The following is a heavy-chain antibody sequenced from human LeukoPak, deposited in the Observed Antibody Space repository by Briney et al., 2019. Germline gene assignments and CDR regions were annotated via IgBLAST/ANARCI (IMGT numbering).Heavy chain of an antibody. J-gene: IGHJ5*02. Sequence: SETLSLTCAVSGGSISSSNWWSWVRQPPGKGLEWIGEIYHSGSTNYNPSLKSRVTISVDKSKNQFSLKLSSVTAADTAVYYCARDPRLGFGELSFDPWGQGTLVTVSS. CDR2: IYHSGST. CDR3: ARDPRLGFGELSFDP. V-gene: IGHV4-4*02. CDR1: GGSISSSNW. D-gene: IGHD3-10*01.